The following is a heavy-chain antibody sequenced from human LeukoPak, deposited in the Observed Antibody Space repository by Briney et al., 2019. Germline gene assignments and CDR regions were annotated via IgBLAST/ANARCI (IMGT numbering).Heavy chain of an antibody. D-gene: IGHD6-13*01. V-gene: IGHV4-34*01. CDR2: INHSGST. CDR1: GGSFSGYY. Sequence: SETLSLTCAVYGGSFSGYYWSWIRQPPGKGLEWLGEINHSGSTNYNPSLKSRVTISVDTSKNQFSLKLSSVTAADTAVYYCARAYSSSWNPSWWYFDLWGRGTLVTVSS. CDR3: ARAYSSSWNPSWWYFDL. J-gene: IGHJ2*01.